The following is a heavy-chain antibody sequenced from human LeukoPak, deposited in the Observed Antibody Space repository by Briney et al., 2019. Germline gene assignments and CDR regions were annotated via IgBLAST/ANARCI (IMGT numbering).Heavy chain of an antibody. CDR2: IYPGDSDT. CDR3: ARRVEMATMYFDY. D-gene: IGHD5-24*01. Sequence: GESLKISCKGSGYSFTSYWIGWVRQMPGKGLEWMGIIYPGDSDTRYSPSFQGQVTISADKSISTAYLQWSGLKASDTAMYYCARRVEMATMYFDYWGQGTLVTVSS. V-gene: IGHV5-51*01. CDR1: GYSFTSYW. J-gene: IGHJ4*02.